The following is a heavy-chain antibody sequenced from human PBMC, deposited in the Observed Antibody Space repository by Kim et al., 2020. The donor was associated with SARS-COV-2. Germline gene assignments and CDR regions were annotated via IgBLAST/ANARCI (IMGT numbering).Heavy chain of an antibody. CDR3: ARVHYYGSGGTVEAFDI. CDR1: GFTFSSYW. J-gene: IGHJ3*02. D-gene: IGHD3-10*01. Sequence: GGSLRLSCAASGFTFSSYWMSWVRQAPGKGLEWVANIKQDGSEKYYVDSVKGRFTISRDNAKNSLYLQMNSLRAEDTAVYYCARVHYYGSGGTVEAFDIWGQGTMVTVSS. V-gene: IGHV3-7*01. CDR2: IKQDGSEK.